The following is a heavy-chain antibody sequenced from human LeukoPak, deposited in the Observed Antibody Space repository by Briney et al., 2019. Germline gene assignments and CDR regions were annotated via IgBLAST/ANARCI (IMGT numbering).Heavy chain of an antibody. CDR3: ARDGRSPPEQYFQH. V-gene: IGHV6-1*01. Sequence: SQTLSLTCAISGDSFSSNSAAWNWIRQSPSRGLEWLGSTYYRSKLYNDYAVSVKSRITLNPDTSKNQFSLQLNSVTPEDTAVYYCARDGRSPPEQYFQHWGQGTLVTVSS. D-gene: IGHD1-26*01. CDR2: TYYRSKLYN. CDR1: GDSFSSNSAA. J-gene: IGHJ1*01.